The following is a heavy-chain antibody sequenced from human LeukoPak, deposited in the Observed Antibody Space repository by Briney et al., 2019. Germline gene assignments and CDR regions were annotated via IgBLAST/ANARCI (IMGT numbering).Heavy chain of an antibody. CDR1: GGSISSYY. CDR2: IYHSGST. CDR3: ARLPFPGS. Sequence: SETLSLTCTVSGGSISSYYWSWVRQPPGKGLEWIGEIYHSGSTNYNPSLKSRVTISVDKSKNQFSLKLSSVTAADTAVYYCARLPFPGSWGQGTLVTVSS. V-gene: IGHV4-4*02. J-gene: IGHJ4*02.